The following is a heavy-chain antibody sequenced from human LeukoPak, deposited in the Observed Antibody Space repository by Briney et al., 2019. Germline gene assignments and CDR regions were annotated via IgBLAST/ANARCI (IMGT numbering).Heavy chain of an antibody. CDR1: GFTFSSYS. Sequence: PGGSLRLSCAASGFTFSSYSMNWVRQAPGKGLEWVSYISSSSSTIYYADSVKGRFTISRDNAKNSLYLQMNSLRAEDTAVYYCARDPRFLVATIVDAFDIWGQGTMVTVSS. D-gene: IGHD5-12*01. CDR2: ISSSSSTI. J-gene: IGHJ3*02. CDR3: ARDPRFLVATIVDAFDI. V-gene: IGHV3-48*01.